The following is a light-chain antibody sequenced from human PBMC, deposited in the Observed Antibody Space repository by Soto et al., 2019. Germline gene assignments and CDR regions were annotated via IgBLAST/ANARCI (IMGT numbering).Light chain of an antibody. V-gene: IGKV3-11*01. CDR3: QQRSNWPWT. J-gene: IGKJ1*01. CDR2: DAS. CDR1: QSVSNY. Sequence: EIVLTQAPDTLSLSPGERATLACRASQSVSNYLMWYPQKRGQAHRLLIYDASKRATGIPARFSGSGSGTDCTLTISRLAPEDFAVYYCQQRSNWPWTFGQGTKVES.